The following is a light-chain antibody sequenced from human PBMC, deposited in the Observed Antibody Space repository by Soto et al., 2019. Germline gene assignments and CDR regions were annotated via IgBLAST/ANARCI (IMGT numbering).Light chain of an antibody. J-gene: IGLJ1*01. Sequence: QSALTQPASVSGSPGQSITISCTGTSSDVGAYNYVSWYQQHPGKAPKIIIYEVSNRPSGVSHRFSGSKSGNTASLTISGLQAEDEADYYCSSYTTSNTLGVFGTGTKLTVL. CDR2: EVS. CDR3: SSYTTSNTLGV. CDR1: SSDVGAYNY. V-gene: IGLV2-14*01.